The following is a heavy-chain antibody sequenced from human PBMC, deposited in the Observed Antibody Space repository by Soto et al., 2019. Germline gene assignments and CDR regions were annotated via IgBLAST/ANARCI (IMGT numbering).Heavy chain of an antibody. CDR3: TRVSGSYYYGMDV. Sequence: SETLSLTCAVSGGSISSSNWWSWVRQPPGKGLEWIGEIYHSGSTNYNPSLKSRVTISVDKSKNQFSLKLSSVTAADTAVYYCTRVSGSYYYGMDVWGQGTTVTVSS. V-gene: IGHV4-4*02. D-gene: IGHD1-26*01. CDR2: IYHSGST. CDR1: GGSISSSNW. J-gene: IGHJ6*02.